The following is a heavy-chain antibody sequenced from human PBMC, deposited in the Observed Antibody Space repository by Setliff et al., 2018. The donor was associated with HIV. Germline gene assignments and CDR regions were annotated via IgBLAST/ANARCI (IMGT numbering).Heavy chain of an antibody. J-gene: IGHJ4*02. CDR1: GFTFSSYI. D-gene: IGHD6-13*01. V-gene: IGHV3-21*01. CDR3: ARGWANSYSSSPS. Sequence: RLSCAASGFTFSSYIMNWVRQAPGKGLEWVSSISSSSSYIYYADSVKGRFTISRDNAKNSLYLQMNSLRAEDTAVYYCARGWANSYSSSPSWGQGTLVTVSS. CDR2: ISSSSSYI.